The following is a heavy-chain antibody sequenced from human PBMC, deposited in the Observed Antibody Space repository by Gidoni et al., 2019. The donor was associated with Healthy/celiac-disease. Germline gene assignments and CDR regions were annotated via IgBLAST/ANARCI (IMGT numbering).Heavy chain of an antibody. CDR3: AREGYYDSSGYGYFDY. CDR1: GFTFSRYA. V-gene: IGHV3-30*04. CDR2: ISYDGSNK. J-gene: IGHJ4*02. Sequence: QVQLVESGGGVVQPGRSLRLSCAASGFTFSRYAMHWVRQAPGKGLEWVAVISYDGSNKYYADSVKGRFTISRDNSKNTLYLQMNSLRAEDTAVYYCAREGYYDSSGYGYFDYWGQGTLVTVSS. D-gene: IGHD3-22*01.